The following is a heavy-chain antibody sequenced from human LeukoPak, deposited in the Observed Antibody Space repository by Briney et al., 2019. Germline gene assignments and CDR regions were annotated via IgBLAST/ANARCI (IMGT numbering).Heavy chain of an antibody. V-gene: IGHV3-11*04. CDR1: GFTFSNYY. Sequence: PGGSLRLSCAASGFTFSNYYMSWIRQAPGKGLECLSYISSSGSTIYYADSVKGRFTISRDNAKNSLYLHMNSLRAEDTAVYYCARDFSDPNYYFYYMDVWGKGTTVTVSS. J-gene: IGHJ6*03. CDR3: ARDFSDPNYYFYYMDV. D-gene: IGHD1-26*01. CDR2: ISSSGSTI.